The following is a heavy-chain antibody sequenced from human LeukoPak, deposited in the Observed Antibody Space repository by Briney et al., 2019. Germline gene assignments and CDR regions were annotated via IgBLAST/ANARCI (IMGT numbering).Heavy chain of an antibody. Sequence: GGSLRLSCAASGLSLSSSGMHWVRQAPGKGLEWVAAVWNDGSDENYADSVKGRFTISSDNSKNTLYLQMNSLRAEDTAVYYCAFEIGRSQGAFDIWGQGTMITVSS. V-gene: IGHV3-33*01. CDR2: VWNDGSDE. CDR1: GLSLSSSG. D-gene: IGHD1-26*01. J-gene: IGHJ3*02. CDR3: AFEIGRSQGAFDI.